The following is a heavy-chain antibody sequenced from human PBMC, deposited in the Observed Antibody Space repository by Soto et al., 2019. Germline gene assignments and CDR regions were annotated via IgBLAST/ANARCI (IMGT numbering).Heavy chain of an antibody. Sequence: QLHLVQSGAVVKKPGASVTVSCSASGYPVTAYYMHWVRQAPGRGLEWMGGINPATGAAKYTQTFQGRVTMTRDTSTSRVFMELSGLTSGDTAVFYFAGGGGVGVAGSAAFDMWGQGTLVTVSS. J-gene: IGHJ3*02. CDR3: AGGGGVGVAGSAAFDM. D-gene: IGHD3-3*01. CDR2: INPATGAA. V-gene: IGHV1-2*02. CDR1: GYPVTAYY.